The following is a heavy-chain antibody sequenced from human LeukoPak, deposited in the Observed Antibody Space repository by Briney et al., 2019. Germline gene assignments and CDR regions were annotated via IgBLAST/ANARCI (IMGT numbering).Heavy chain of an antibody. Sequence: SETLSLTCAVYGGSFSGYYWSWIRQPPGKGLEWIGEINHSGSTNYNPSLKSRVTISVDTSKNQFSLKLSSVTAADTAVYYCARDPYYYGPGYYYYYMDVWGKGTTVTVSS. CDR2: INHSGST. J-gene: IGHJ6*03. D-gene: IGHD3-10*01. CDR1: GGSFSGYY. V-gene: IGHV4-34*01. CDR3: ARDPYYYGPGYYYYYMDV.